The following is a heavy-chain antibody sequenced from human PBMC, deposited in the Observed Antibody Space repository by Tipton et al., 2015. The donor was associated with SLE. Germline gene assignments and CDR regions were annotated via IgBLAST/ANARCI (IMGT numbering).Heavy chain of an antibody. CDR2: IRFYGINK. CDR1: GFTFSSYG. Sequence: SLRLSCAASGFTFSSYGMHWVRQAPGKGLEWVAFIRFYGINKYYADSVKGRFSLSRDNAKNSLYLQMKSLRAEDTGVYYCARVVVGSWWFDPWGQGTRVTVSS. D-gene: IGHD2-2*01. CDR3: ARVVVGSWWFDP. V-gene: IGHV3-30*02. J-gene: IGHJ5*02.